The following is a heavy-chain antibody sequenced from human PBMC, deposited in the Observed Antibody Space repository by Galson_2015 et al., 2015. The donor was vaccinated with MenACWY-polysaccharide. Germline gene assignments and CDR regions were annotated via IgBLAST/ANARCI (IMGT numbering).Heavy chain of an antibody. V-gene: IGHV5-51*06. D-gene: IGHD6-13*01. CDR2: IYPGDSDT. J-gene: IGHJ4*02. CDR1: GYSFTTYW. CDR3: ARHGRDSSNWQPFNY. Sequence: QSGAEVKKPGESLTISCTGSGYSFTTYWIGWVRQMPGKGLEWMGIIYPGDSDTRYSPSFQGQVTVSADKSISTAYLQWSSLKASDSAMYYCARHGRDSSNWQPFNYWGQGTLVTVSS.